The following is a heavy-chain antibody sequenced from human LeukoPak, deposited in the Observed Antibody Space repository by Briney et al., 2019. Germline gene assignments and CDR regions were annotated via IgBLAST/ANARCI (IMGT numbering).Heavy chain of an antibody. D-gene: IGHD3-22*01. Sequence: ASVKVSFKASGYTFSSYYMHWVRQAPAQGLEWVGIINPSGGSTSYAPKFQGRVTMTRDMSTSTVNMELSSLRSEDTAVYYCARGHFYDSSDYHDTFDIWGQGTMVTVSS. CDR1: GYTFSSYY. V-gene: IGHV1-46*01. J-gene: IGHJ3*02. CDR2: INPSGGST. CDR3: ARGHFYDSSDYHDTFDI.